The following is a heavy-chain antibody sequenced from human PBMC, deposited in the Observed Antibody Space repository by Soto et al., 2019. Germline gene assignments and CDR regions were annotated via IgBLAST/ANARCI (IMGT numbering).Heavy chain of an antibody. V-gene: IGHV3-30*01. D-gene: IGHD6-6*01. J-gene: IGHJ6*02. CDR1: GFNFISYA. Sequence: GGTLRLSCAASGFNFISYAMHWVRQAPGKGLEWVASLSYHGTSKYYADSVKGRFTISRDNSKNTLYVQMNGLRAEDTAVYYCARARDYSSSPWYAMDVWGQGTTVSVSS. CDR2: LSYHGTSK. CDR3: ARARDYSSSPWYAMDV.